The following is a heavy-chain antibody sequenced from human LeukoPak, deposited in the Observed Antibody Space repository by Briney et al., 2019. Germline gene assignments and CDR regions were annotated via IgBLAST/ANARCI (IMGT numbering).Heavy chain of an antibody. CDR2: IRYDGSNK. V-gene: IGHV3-30*02. Sequence: GGSLRLSCVASGFTFSNYDMHWVRQAPGKGLEWVTFIRYDGSNKYYADSVMGRFAISRDISKNTLYLQMNRLRAEDTALYYCAKDQRYDILTGYYSYWGQGTLVTVSS. CDR3: AKDQRYDILTGYYSY. J-gene: IGHJ4*02. D-gene: IGHD3-9*01. CDR1: GFTFSNYD.